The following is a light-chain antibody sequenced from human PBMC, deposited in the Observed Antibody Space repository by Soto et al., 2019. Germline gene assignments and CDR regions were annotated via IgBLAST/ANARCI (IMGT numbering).Light chain of an antibody. J-gene: IGKJ5*01. V-gene: IGKV1-5*01. CDR1: QSISSW. CDR2: DAS. CDR3: QQYNSYPIT. Sequence: DIHITHSPSTLSSSLVDRVTITCRASQSISSWLAWYQQKPGKAPKLLIYDASSLESGVPSRFSGSGSGTEFTLTISSLQPDDFATYYCQQYNSYPITFGQGTRLEIK.